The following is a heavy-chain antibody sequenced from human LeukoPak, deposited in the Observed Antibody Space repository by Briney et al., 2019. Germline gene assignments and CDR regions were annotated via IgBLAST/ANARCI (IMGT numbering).Heavy chain of an antibody. CDR2: IYYSGST. J-gene: IGHJ3*02. CDR3: ARDRLRPGAFDI. CDR1: GGSISSYY. Sequence: SETLSLTCTVSGGSISSYYWSWIRQPPGKGLEWIGYIYYSGSTNYNPSLKSRVTISVDKSKNQFSQKLSSVTAADTAVYYCARDRLRPGAFDIWGQGTMVTVSS. D-gene: IGHD6-6*01. V-gene: IGHV4-59*01.